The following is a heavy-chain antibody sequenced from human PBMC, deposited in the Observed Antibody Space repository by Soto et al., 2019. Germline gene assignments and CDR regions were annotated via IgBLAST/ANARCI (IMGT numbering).Heavy chain of an antibody. D-gene: IGHD1-1*01. V-gene: IGHV4-4*07. CDR2: IYSSGSA. CDR3: ARGGTRSADLPTF. J-gene: IGHJ4*02. CDR1: GDSINNYY. Sequence: VRLQESGPGLVEPSETLSLTCSVSGDSINNYYWSWIRQPAGKGLEWIGRIYSSGSANYNRSLKTRGTMSVDTSKNQVFLSVTSVTAADTTVYFCARGGTRSADLPTFWGQGIQVIVSS.